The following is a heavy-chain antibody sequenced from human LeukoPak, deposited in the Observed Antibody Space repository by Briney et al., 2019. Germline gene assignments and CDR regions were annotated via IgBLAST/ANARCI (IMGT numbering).Heavy chain of an antibody. CDR1: GFTFSSYA. D-gene: IGHD4-11*01. Sequence: GGSLRLSCAVSGFTFSSYAVSWVRQAPGKGLEWVSGISGGGDTTYYADSVQGRFTISRDNSKNIVHLEMNSLRAEDTVVYYCAKSLSLQYGSHWGQGTLVTVSS. V-gene: IGHV3-23*01. CDR2: ISGGGDTT. J-gene: IGHJ4*02. CDR3: AKSLSLQYGSH.